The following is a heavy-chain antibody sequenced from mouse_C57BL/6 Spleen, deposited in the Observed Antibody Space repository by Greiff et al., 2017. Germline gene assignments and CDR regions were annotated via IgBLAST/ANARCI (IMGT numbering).Heavy chain of an antibody. D-gene: IGHD1-1*01. CDR1: GYTFTDYY. V-gene: IGHV1-75*01. CDR3: ARSHYGSSAHWYFDV. CDR2: IFPGSGST. Sequence: QVQLQQSGPELVKPGASVKISCKASGYTFTDYYINWVQQRPGQGLEWIGWIFPGSGSTYYNEKFKGKATLTVDKSSSTAYMLLSSLTSEDSAVYFCARSHYGSSAHWYFDVWGTGTTVTVSS. J-gene: IGHJ1*03.